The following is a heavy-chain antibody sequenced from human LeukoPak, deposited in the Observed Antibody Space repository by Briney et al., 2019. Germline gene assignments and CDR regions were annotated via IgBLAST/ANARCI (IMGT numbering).Heavy chain of an antibody. V-gene: IGHV3-33*03. CDR2: IWYGGSNK. CDR3: AKDRRNDFDY. D-gene: IGHD1-14*01. J-gene: IGHJ4*02. Sequence: GGSLRLSCAASRFTFSSYGMHWVRQAPGKGLEWVAVIWYGGSNKYYADSVKGRFTISRDNAKNSLYLQMSSLRGEDTALYYYAKDRRNDFDYWGQGTLVTVSS. CDR1: RFTFSSYG.